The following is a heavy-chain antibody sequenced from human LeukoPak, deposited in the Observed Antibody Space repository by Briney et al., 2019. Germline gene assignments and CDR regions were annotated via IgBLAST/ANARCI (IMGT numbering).Heavy chain of an antibody. CDR3: ANNHAGTDILTAYRLPLGYMDV. V-gene: IGHV3-11*04. Sequence: GGSLRLSCAASTYAFRDYYMSWIRQAPGRGLEWVSYISSRGATIYYADSVKGRFTISRDNTKNSLYLQMNSLRADDTAIYYCANNHAGTDILTAYRLPLGYMDVWGKGTTVTVSS. CDR1: TYAFRDYY. CDR2: ISSRGATI. J-gene: IGHJ6*03. D-gene: IGHD3-9*01.